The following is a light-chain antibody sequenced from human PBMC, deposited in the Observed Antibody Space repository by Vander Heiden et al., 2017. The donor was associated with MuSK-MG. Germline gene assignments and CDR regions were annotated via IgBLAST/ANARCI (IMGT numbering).Light chain of an antibody. Sequence: QSVLTQPPSASGTPGQRVTISCSGSSSNIGSNTVNWYQQLPGTAPKRLIYSNNQRPSGVPDRFSGSKSGTSASLAISGLQSEDEADYYCAAWDDSLNGRGVFGGGTKLTVL. CDR1: SSNIGSNT. CDR2: SNN. V-gene: IGLV1-44*01. CDR3: AAWDDSLNGRGV. J-gene: IGLJ3*02.